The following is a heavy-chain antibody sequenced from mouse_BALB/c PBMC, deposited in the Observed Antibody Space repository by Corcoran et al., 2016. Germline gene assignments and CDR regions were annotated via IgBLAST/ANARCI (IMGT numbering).Heavy chain of an antibody. V-gene: IGHV9-3-1*01. CDR3: SREPLAMDY. J-gene: IGHJ4*01. CDR1: GYTFTNYG. CDR2: INTSTGEP. Sequence: QIQLVQSGPELKKPGETVKISCKASGYTFTNYGMNWVKQAPGKGLKWMGWINTSTGEPTYADDFKGRFAFSLETSASTAYLQINNHKNEDTANYVWSREPLAMDYWGQGTSVTVSS.